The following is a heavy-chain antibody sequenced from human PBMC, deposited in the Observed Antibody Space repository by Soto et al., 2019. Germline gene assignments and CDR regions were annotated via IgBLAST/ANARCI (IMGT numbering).Heavy chain of an antibody. V-gene: IGHV3-23*01. D-gene: IGHD5-12*01. CDR1: GFTFSSYA. CDR3: AKDLGYSGYERDTADTDY. J-gene: IGHJ4*02. CDR2: ISGSGGST. Sequence: GGSLRLSCAASGFTFSSYAMSWVRQAPGKGLEWVSAISGSGGSTYYADSVKGRFTISRDNSKNTLYLQMNSLRAEDTAVYYCAKDLGYSGYERDTADTDYWGQGTLVTVSS.